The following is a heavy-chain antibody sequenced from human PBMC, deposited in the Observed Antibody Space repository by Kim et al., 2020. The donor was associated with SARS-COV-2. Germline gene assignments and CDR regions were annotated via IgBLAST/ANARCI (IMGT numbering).Heavy chain of an antibody. CDR2: T. Sequence: TYYADSVKGRFTVSRDNSKNPVYLQMNSLRDEDTAVYYCAKGGSGSSKGSFDWGQGTLVTVSS. D-gene: IGHD1-26*01. V-gene: IGHV3-23*01. CDR3: AKGGSGSSKGSFD. J-gene: IGHJ4*02.